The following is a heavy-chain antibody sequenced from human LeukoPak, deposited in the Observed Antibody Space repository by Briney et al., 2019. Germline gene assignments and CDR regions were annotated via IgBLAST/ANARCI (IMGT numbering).Heavy chain of an antibody. Sequence: ASVKVSCKASGYTFTGYYMHWVRQAPGQGLEWMGWINPNSGGANYAQKFQGRVTMTRDTFISTAYMELSRLRSDDTAVYYCAVSGFEAEYFQHWGQGTLVTVSS. CDR2: INPNSGGA. V-gene: IGHV1-2*02. J-gene: IGHJ1*01. D-gene: IGHD3-9*01. CDR1: GYTFTGYY. CDR3: AVSGFEAEYFQH.